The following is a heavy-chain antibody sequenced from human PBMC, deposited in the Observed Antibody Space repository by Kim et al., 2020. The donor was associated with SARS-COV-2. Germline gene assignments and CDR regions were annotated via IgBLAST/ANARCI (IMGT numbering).Heavy chain of an antibody. D-gene: IGHD3-22*01. V-gene: IGHV4-4*02. J-gene: IGHJ5*02. CDR3: ARGVSSAWTLRAWFDP. Sequence: SETLSLTCVVSGASIRSSSCWSWVRQPPGKGLEWIGEVDHSGITSYNVSLKNRVSILVDKSKNQFTLRLTFVSAADTAVYYCARGVSSAWTLRAWFDPWGQGTLVTVS. CDR1: GASIRSSSC. CDR2: VDHSGIT.